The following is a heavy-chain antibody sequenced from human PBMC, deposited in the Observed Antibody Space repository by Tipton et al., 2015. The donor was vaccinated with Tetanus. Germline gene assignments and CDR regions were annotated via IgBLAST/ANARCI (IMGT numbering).Heavy chain of an antibody. CDR2: IYSSGST. Sequence: TLSLTCNVSGGSITSYFWSWIRQAPGKGLEWIGYIYSSGSTNYNPSLKSRVTMSVDTARNQISLKLTSVSAADTAVYYCARANNEFPKKGPFDFWGQGKLVIVSS. CDR3: ARANNEFPKKGPFDF. V-gene: IGHV4-59*01. J-gene: IGHJ4*02. CDR1: GGSITSYF. D-gene: IGHD1-1*01.